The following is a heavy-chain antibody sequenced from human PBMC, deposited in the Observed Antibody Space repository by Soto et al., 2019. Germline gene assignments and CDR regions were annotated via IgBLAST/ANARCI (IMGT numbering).Heavy chain of an antibody. D-gene: IGHD3-9*01. CDR3: AKAQEAQLRYLDWDFDY. V-gene: IGHV3-23*01. Sequence: GGSLRLSCAASGFTFSSYAMSWVRQAPGKGLEWVSAISGSGGSTYYADSVKGRFTISRDNSKNTLYLQMNSLRAEDTAVYYCAKAQEAQLRYLDWDFDYWGQGTLVTVSS. CDR2: ISGSGGST. CDR1: GFTFSSYA. J-gene: IGHJ4*02.